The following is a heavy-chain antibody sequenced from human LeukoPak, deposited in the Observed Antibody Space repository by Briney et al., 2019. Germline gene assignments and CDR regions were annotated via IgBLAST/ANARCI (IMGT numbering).Heavy chain of an antibody. CDR3: ARDLRGYYTAEYFQH. CDR2: IYYSGST. V-gene: IGHV4-39*07. Sequence: SETLSLTCTVSGGSISSSSYYWGWIRQPPGKGLEWIGSIYYSGSTYYNPSLKSRVTISVDTSKNQFSLKLSSVTAADTAVYYCARDLRGYYTAEYFQHWGQGTLVTVSS. CDR1: GGSISSSSYY. D-gene: IGHD3-3*01. J-gene: IGHJ1*01.